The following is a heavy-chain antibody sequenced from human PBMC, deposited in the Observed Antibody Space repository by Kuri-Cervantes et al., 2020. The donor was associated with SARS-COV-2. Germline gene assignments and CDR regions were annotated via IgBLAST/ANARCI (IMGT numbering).Heavy chain of an antibody. Sequence: GGSLRLSCAASGFTFSYYYMSGVRQAPGKGLEWMAFIRYDGSNKYYADSVKGRFTISRDNSKNTLYLHMNSLRGDDTAVYYCARVAGEGPIYYYYMDVWGKGTTVTVSS. J-gene: IGHJ6*03. V-gene: IGHV3-30*02. CDR1: GFTFSYYY. CDR2: IRYDGSNK. D-gene: IGHD2-21*01. CDR3: ARVAGEGPIYYYYMDV.